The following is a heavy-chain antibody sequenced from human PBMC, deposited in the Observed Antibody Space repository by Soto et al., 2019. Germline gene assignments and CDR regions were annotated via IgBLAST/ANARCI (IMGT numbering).Heavy chain of an antibody. D-gene: IGHD2-2*01. CDR2: IYPGDSDT. CDR1: GYSFTSYW. J-gene: IGHJ6*02. Sequence: EVQLVQSGAEVKKPGESLKISCKGSGYSFTSYWIGWVRQMPGKGLEWMGIIYPGDSDTRYSPSFQGQVTISADKSISTAYLQWSSLKASDTAMYYCARRYCSSTSCYSLHYYYGMDVWGQGTTVTVSS. CDR3: ARRYCSSTSCYSLHYYYGMDV. V-gene: IGHV5-51*01.